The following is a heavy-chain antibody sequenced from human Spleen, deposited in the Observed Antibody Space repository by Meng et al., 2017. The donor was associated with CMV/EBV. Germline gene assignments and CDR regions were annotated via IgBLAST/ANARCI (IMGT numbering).Heavy chain of an antibody. J-gene: IGHJ1*01. D-gene: IGHD6-19*01. Sequence: FSGYYWGWIRQPPGKGLEWIGEINHSGSTNYIPSLKSRVTISVDTSKNQFSLKLSSVTAADTAVYHCARGRKRGVSIAVAGTGYFQHWGQGTLVTVSS. CDR2: INHSGST. CDR1: FSGYY. V-gene: IGHV4-34*01. CDR3: ARGRKRGVSIAVAGTGYFQH.